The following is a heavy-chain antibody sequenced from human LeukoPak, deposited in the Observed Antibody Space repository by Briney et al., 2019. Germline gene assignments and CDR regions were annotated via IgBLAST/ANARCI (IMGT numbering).Heavy chain of an antibody. CDR1: GFPFSSYA. V-gene: IGHV3-64*02. CDR2: VCSNAACA. Sequence: GGSLRLSCAASGFPFSSYAMHWVRQAPGQGLEYVSAVCSNAACAYYADSVRGRFTISRDNSKNTVYLQMGNLRVEDTAVYYCVRRDGYNFDYWGQGTLVTVSS. D-gene: IGHD5-24*01. J-gene: IGHJ4*02. CDR3: VRRDGYNFDY.